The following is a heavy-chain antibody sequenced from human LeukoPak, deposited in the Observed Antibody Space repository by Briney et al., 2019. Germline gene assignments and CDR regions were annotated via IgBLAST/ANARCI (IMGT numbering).Heavy chain of an antibody. CDR3: TRQTGSGLFILP. CDR2: IYYSGST. CDR1: GGSISSYY. Sequence: SETLSLTCTVSGGSISSYYWSWIRQPPGKGLEWIGYIYYSGSTNYNPSLKSRVTISVDTSKNQFSLRLTSVTAADTAVYYCTRQTGSGLFILPGGQGTLVTVSS. J-gene: IGHJ4*02. V-gene: IGHV4-59*08. D-gene: IGHD3/OR15-3a*01.